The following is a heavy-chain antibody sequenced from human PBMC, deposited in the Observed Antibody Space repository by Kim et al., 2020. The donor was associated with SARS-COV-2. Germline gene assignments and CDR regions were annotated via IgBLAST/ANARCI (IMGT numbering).Heavy chain of an antibody. V-gene: IGHV1-3*04. CDR1: GYTFTSYV. D-gene: IGHD3-22*01. Sequence: ASVKVSCKASGYTFTSYVMHWVRQAPGQRLEWMGWINTGNGNTKYSQRFQGRVSITGDTSASTAYMELSSLISEDTSVYYCTRGRDGSAYSDFEYWGQGTLVTVSS. CDR2: INTGNGNT. CDR3: TRGRDGSAYSDFEY. J-gene: IGHJ4*02.